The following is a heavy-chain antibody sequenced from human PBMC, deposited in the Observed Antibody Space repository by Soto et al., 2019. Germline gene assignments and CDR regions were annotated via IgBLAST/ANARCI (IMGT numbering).Heavy chain of an antibody. CDR1: RFTFSSYA. Sequence: WGSLRISFEGSRFTFSSYAIIWVVQAPWKGLEWVSHISGSGTSTYYADSVKGRFTISRDNAKNTLYLQMNSLRAEDTAVYYCARGFARGPFEYWGQGTLVTVSS. CDR3: ARGFARGPFEY. J-gene: IGHJ4*02. CDR2: ISGSGTST. D-gene: IGHD3-10*01. V-gene: IGHV3-23*01.